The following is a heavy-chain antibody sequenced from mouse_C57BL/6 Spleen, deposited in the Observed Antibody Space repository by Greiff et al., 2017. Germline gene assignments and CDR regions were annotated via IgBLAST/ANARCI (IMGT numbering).Heavy chain of an antibody. Sequence: DVQLQESGGDLVKPGGSLKLSCAASGFTFSSYGMSWVRQTPDKRLEWVATISSGGSYTYYPDSVKGRFTISRDNAKNTLYLQMSSLKSEDTAMYYCASYYSNYRAMDYWGQGTSVTVSS. V-gene: IGHV5-6*01. CDR1: GFTFSSYG. CDR3: ASYYSNYRAMDY. J-gene: IGHJ4*01. D-gene: IGHD2-5*01. CDR2: ISSGGSYT.